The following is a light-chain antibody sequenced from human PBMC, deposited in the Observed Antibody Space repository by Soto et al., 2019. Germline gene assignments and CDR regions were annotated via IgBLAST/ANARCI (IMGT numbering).Light chain of an antibody. CDR1: NIGSTS. CDR3: QVWDSSSDHNYV. J-gene: IGLJ1*01. V-gene: IGLV3-21*02. Sequence: SYELTQPPSVSVAPGQTARITCGGNNIGSTSVHWYKQSPGQAPVLVVYDDNDRPSGIPERFSGFNSENTATLTISRVEAGDEADYYCQVWDSSSDHNYVFGTGTKV. CDR2: DDN.